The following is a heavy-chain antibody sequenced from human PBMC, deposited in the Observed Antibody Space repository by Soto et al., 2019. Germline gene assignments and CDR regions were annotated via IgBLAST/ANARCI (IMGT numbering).Heavy chain of an antibody. V-gene: IGHV4-31*03. CDR1: GGSFSSGGYY. J-gene: IGHJ3*02. D-gene: IGHD2-15*01. CDR2: IYYSGST. Sequence: QVQLQESGPGLVKPSQTLSLTCTVSGGSFSSGGYYWSWIRQHPGKGLEWIGYIYYSGSTYYNPSLKSRVTISVDTSKNQFSLKLSSVTAADTAVYYCARGGIVVVVAARDAFDIWGQGTMVTVSS. CDR3: ARGGIVVVVAARDAFDI.